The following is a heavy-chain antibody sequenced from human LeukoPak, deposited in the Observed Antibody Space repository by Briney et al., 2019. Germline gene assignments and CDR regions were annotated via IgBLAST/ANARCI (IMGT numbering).Heavy chain of an antibody. J-gene: IGHJ6*02. V-gene: IGHV4-4*07. CDR3: ARDLPQYYDILTDV. D-gene: IGHD3-9*01. CDR2: IYTSGST. Sequence: SETLSLTCTVSGGSISSYYWSWIRQPAGKGLEWIGRIYTSGSTNYNPSPKSRVTMSVDTSKNQFSLKLSSVTAADTAVYYCARDLPQYYDILTDVWGQGTTVTVSS. CDR1: GGSISSYY.